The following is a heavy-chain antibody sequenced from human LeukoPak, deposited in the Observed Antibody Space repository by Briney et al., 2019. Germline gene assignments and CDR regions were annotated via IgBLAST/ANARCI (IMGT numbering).Heavy chain of an antibody. V-gene: IGHV3-7*01. D-gene: IGHD4-11*01. Sequence: GGSLRVSCAASGFPFSDYWMSWVRQAPGKGLEWVANINQGGSQQYYVDSVKGRFTISRDNAKNSLYLQMISLRAEDTAIYYCARSPDTGTVDYWGQGTLATVSA. CDR2: INQGGSQQ. CDR3: ARSPDTGTVDY. CDR1: GFPFSDYW. J-gene: IGHJ4*02.